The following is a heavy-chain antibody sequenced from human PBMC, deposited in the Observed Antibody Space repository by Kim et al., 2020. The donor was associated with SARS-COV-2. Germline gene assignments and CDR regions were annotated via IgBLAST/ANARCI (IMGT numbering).Heavy chain of an antibody. D-gene: IGHD3-10*01. Sequence: IGDADSVKGQFTISRDNAKNSLYLQMNSLRAEETALYYCAKEGYGSGYFDYWGQGTLVTVSS. J-gene: IGHJ4*02. CDR3: AKEGYGSGYFDY. CDR2: I. V-gene: IGHV3-9*01.